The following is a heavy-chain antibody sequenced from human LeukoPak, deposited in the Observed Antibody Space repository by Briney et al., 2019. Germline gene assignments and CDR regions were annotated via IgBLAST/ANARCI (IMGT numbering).Heavy chain of an antibody. D-gene: IGHD5-18*01. Sequence: GGSLRLSCAASGFSFSSYSMNWVRQAPGKGLEWVSSISSSSSEIYYADSVKGRFTISRENAKNSLYLQMNSLRAEDTAVYYCARRRGYSYGCDYWGQGTLVTVSS. CDR3: ARRRGYSYGCDY. CDR1: GFSFSSYS. CDR2: ISSSSSEI. J-gene: IGHJ4*02. V-gene: IGHV3-21*01.